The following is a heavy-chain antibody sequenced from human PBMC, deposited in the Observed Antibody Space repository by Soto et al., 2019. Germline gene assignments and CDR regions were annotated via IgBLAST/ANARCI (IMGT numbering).Heavy chain of an antibody. J-gene: IGHJ6*02. Sequence: PGGSLRLSCAASGFTFSSYGMHWVRQAPGKGLEWVAVISYDGSNKYYADSVKGRFTISRDNSKNTLYLQMNSLRAEDTAVYYCAKDCGYSSSLYYYYGMDVWGQGTTVTAP. CDR1: GFTFSSYG. V-gene: IGHV3-30*18. CDR2: ISYDGSNK. D-gene: IGHD6-13*01. CDR3: AKDCGYSSSLYYYYGMDV.